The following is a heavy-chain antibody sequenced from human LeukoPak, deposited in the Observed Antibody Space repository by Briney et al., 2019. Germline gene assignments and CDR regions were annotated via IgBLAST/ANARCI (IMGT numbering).Heavy chain of an antibody. CDR3: ARGDCTNGVCFDY. CDR2: IIPIFGTA. J-gene: IGHJ4*02. V-gene: IGHV1-69*01. Sequence: GSSVKVSCKASGGTFSSYAISWGRQAPGQGLEWMGGIIPIFGTANYAQKFQGRVTITADESTSTAYMELSSLRSEDTAVYYCARGDCTNGVCFDYWGQGTLVTVSS. CDR1: GGTFSSYA. D-gene: IGHD2-8*01.